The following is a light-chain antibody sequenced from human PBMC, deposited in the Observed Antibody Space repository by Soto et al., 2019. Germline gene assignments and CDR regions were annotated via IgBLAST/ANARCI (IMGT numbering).Light chain of an antibody. CDR3: QQGHSTPYT. V-gene: IGKV1-39*01. J-gene: IGKJ2*01. CDR2: SAS. Sequence: DIQMTQSPYSLYASLGDSVTITCRASQNIRTYLNWYQQKPGRAPKLLIHSASALPSGVPSRFSGSGSGTEFTLTMSGLQPEDFASYYCQQGHSTPYTFGQGTKVDI. CDR1: QNIRTY.